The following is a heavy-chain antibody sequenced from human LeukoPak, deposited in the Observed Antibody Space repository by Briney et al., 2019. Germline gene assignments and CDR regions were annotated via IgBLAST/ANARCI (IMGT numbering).Heavy chain of an antibody. J-gene: IGHJ3*02. CDR3: AKLTASVNEAFDI. CDR2: ISSSGSTI. V-gene: IGHV3-48*03. Sequence: GGSLRLSCAASGFTFSSYEMNWVRQAPGKGLEWVSYISSSGSTIYYADSVKGRFTISRDNAKNTLYLQMNSLRAEDTAVYYCAKLTASVNEAFDIWGQGTMVTVSS. D-gene: IGHD4-17*01. CDR1: GFTFSSYE.